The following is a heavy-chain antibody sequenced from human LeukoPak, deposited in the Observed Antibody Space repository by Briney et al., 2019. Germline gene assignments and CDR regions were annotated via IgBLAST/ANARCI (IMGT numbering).Heavy chain of an antibody. V-gene: IGHV4-4*07. CDR2: IYTTGST. D-gene: IGHD4-17*01. J-gene: IGHJ4*02. CDR3: ARAGYGDSDFDY. CDR1: GGSISSYY. Sequence: SETLSLTCTVSGGSISSYYWSWIRQPAGKGLEWIGHIYTTGSTSYSPSLKSRVTISIDTSKNQFSLNLRSVTAADTAVYYCARAGYGDSDFDYWGQGTLVTVSS.